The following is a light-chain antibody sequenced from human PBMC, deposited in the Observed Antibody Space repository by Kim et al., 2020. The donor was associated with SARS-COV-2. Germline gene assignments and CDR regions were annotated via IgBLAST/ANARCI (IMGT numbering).Light chain of an antibody. V-gene: IGKV1-8*01. CDR1: QDVGSY. J-gene: IGKJ2*01. CDR3: QQYYTYPFS. CDR2: AAA. Sequence: GYRVAFTCRASQDVGSYLAWYQQKSGQGPRLLIYAAATLQTGVPSRFSGSGSGTDFTLTISCLQSEDFATYFCQQYYTYPFSFGQGTKLEI.